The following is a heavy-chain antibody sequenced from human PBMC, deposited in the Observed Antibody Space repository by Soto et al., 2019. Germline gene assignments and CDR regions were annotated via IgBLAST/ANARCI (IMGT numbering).Heavy chain of an antibody. CDR3: AKDEEGAFDI. V-gene: IGHV3-23*01. CDR2: ISGSGGST. CDR1: GFTFSSYA. Sequence: EVQLLESGGGLVQPGGSLRLSCAASGFTFSSYAMSWVRQAPRKGLEWVSAISGSGGSTYYADSVKGRFTISRDNSKNTLYLQMNSLRVVDTAVYYCAKDEEGAFDIWGQGTMVTVSS. J-gene: IGHJ3*02.